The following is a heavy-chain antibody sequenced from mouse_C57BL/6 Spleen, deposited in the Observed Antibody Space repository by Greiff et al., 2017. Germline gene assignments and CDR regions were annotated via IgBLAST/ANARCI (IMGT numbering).Heavy chain of an antibody. J-gene: IGHJ2*01. CDR1: GYTFTNYW. D-gene: IGHD1-1*01. Sequence: QVQLQQSGAELVRPGTSVKMSCKASGYTFTNYWIGWAKQRPGHGLEWIGAIYPGGGYTNYNEKFKGKATLTADKSSSTAYMQFISLTSEDSAIVYWAREMGSSYGSGFDYWGQGTTLTVSS. CDR2: IYPGGGYT. CDR3: AREMGSSYGSGFDY. V-gene: IGHV1-63*01.